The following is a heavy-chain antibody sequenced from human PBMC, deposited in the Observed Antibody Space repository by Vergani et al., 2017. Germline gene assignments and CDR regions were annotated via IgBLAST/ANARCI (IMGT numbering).Heavy chain of an antibody. CDR2: IYDSRNN. V-gene: IGHV4-39*01. J-gene: IGHJ3*02. D-gene: IGHD6-6*01. CDR3: ARHLRQLARNDVFDI. Sequence: QLQLQESGTRLVKPSETLSLTCSLSGMSISNNYYYWGWIRQPPGKGLEWIGSIYDSRNNNYSPSLKSRVSISVDTSKNQFSLNLTSVTAADTAVYYCARHLRQLARNDVFDIWGHGTLVTVSS. CDR1: GMSISNNYYY.